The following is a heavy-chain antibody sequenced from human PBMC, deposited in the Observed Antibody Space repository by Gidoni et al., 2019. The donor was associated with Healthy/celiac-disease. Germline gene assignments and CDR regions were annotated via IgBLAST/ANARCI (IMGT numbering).Heavy chain of an antibody. V-gene: IGHV4-61*01. CDR2: IYYSGST. J-gene: IGHJ4*02. D-gene: IGHD6-6*01. CDR3: ARGGPLDVAARIFDY. Sequence: QVQLQESGPGLVKPSATLSLTCTVSGGSVSSGSYYWSWIRQPPGKGLEWIGYIYYSGSTNYNPSLKSRVTISVDTSKNQFSLKLSSVTAADTAVYYCARGGPLDVAARIFDYWGQGTLVTVSS. CDR1: GGSVSSGSYY.